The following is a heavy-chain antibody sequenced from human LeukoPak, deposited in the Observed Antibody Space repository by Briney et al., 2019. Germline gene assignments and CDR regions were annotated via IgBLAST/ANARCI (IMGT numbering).Heavy chain of an antibody. CDR3: ASAPSMVTNFDY. D-gene: IGHD5-18*01. V-gene: IGHV3-21*01. CDR1: GFTFSSYS. Sequence: GGSLRLSCAASGFTFSSYSMNWVRQAPGKGLEWVSSISSSSSYIYYADSVKGRFTISRDNSKNTLYLQMNSLRAEDTAVYYCASAPSMVTNFDYWGQGTLVTVSS. CDR2: ISSSSSYI. J-gene: IGHJ4*02.